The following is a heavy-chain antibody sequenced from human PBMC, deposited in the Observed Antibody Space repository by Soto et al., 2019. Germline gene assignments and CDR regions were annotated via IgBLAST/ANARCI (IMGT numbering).Heavy chain of an antibody. CDR1: GFTFSNYA. CDR2: MSGNGGRI. Sequence: LRLSCAVSGFTFSNYAMTWVRQAPGKGLEWVSLMSGNGGRIVYADSVKGRFTISRDSSNNTLYLQMNNLRADDTALYFCVKLRLELLYLDSWGLGALVTVSS. V-gene: IGHV3-23*01. CDR3: VKLRLELLYLDS. D-gene: IGHD1-7*01. J-gene: IGHJ4*02.